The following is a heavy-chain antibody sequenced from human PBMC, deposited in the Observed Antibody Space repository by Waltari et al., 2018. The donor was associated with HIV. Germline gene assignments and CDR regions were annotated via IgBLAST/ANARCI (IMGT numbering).Heavy chain of an antibody. Sequence: QVRLVQSAAEVKESGSSVKVSCKASGGNINDYAFSWVRQAPGQGLEWMGGIIPGLFGSTNYEQKFQDTVTITADTSTNTVYMALSSLRSDDTALYYCARDHGGGAAAGGPPYQYYLDVWGQGTSVTVSS. D-gene: IGHD3-16*01. CDR3: ARDHGGGAAAGGPPYQYYLDV. J-gene: IGHJ6*02. CDR1: GGNINDYA. V-gene: IGHV1-69*06. CDR2: IIPGLFGST.